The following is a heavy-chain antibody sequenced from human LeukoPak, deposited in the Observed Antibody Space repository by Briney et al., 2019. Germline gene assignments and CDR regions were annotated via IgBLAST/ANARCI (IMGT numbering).Heavy chain of an antibody. CDR2: IYYSGST. D-gene: IGHD6-13*01. V-gene: IGHV4-59*01. CDR1: GGSISSYY. Sequence: SETLSLTCTVSGGSISSYYWSWIRQPPGKGLKWIGYIYYSGSTNYNPSLKSRVTISVDTSKNQFSLKLSSVTAADTAVYYCARESSKLAHAFDIWGQGTMVTVSS. CDR3: ARESSKLAHAFDI. J-gene: IGHJ3*02.